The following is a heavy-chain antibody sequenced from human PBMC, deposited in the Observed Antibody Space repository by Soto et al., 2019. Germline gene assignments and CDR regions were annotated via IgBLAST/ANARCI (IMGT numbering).Heavy chain of an antibody. Sequence: QVQLVESGGGVVQPGRSLRLSCAASGFTFSSYAMHWVRQAPGKGLEWVAVISYDGSNKYYADSVKGRFTISRDNSKNKLYLQMNSLRAEDTAVYYCARDRGLGDLTCGAFDIWGQGTMVTVSS. CDR2: ISYDGSNK. D-gene: IGHD3-10*01. J-gene: IGHJ3*02. CDR1: GFTFSSYA. CDR3: ARDRGLGDLTCGAFDI. V-gene: IGHV3-30-3*01.